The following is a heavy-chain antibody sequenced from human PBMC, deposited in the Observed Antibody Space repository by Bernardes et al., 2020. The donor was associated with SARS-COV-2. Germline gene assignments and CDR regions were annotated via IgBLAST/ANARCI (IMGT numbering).Heavy chain of an antibody. Sequence: SLRLSFAASGFTFDAYAMHWVRQAPGKGLEWVSGISWNSGSIGYADSVKGRFTISRDNAKNSLYLQMNSLRAEDTALYYCAKAITGELPDYWGQGTLVTVSS. J-gene: IGHJ4*02. CDR1: GFTFDAYA. V-gene: IGHV3-9*01. D-gene: IGHD7-27*01. CDR2: ISWNSGSI. CDR3: AKAITGELPDY.